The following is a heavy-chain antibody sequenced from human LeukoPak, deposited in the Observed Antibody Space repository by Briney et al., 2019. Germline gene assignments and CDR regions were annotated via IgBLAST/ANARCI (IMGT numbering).Heavy chain of an antibody. CDR3: AKDFRIGYSAHFDY. J-gene: IGHJ4*02. V-gene: IGHV3-23*01. CDR1: GFTFRNHA. Sequence: GGSLRLSCVGSGFTFRNHAMSWVRQAPEKGLEFVSGIYENGGTTYYADSVKGRFSISRDNSKNTLYLQMDSLRGEDTAVYYCAKDFRIGYSAHFDYWGQGALVTVSS. CDR2: IYENGGTT. D-gene: IGHD2-21*01.